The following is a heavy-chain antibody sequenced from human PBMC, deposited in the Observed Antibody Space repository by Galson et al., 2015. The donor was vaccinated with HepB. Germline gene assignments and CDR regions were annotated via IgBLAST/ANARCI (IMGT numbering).Heavy chain of an antibody. D-gene: IGHD4-17*01. J-gene: IGHJ4*02. CDR3: AKDVDYGDDLGYFDY. CDR1: GFTFSSYA. V-gene: IGHV3-23*01. Sequence: SLRLSCAASGFTFSSYAMSWVRQAPGKGLEWVSAISGSGGSTYYADSVKGRFTISRDNSKNTLYLQMNSLRAEDTAVYYCAKDVDYGDDLGYFDYWGQGTLVTVSS. CDR2: ISGSGGST.